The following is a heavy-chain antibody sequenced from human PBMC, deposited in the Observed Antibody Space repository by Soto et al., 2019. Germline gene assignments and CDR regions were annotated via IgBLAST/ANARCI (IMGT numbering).Heavy chain of an antibody. J-gene: IGHJ6*02. V-gene: IGHV1-69*06. D-gene: IGHD3-3*01. CDR1: GGTFSSYA. CDR2: IIPIFGTA. Sequence: SGEVSCKASGGTFSSYAISWVRQAPGQGLEWMGGIIPIFGTANYAQKFQGRVTITADKSTSTAYMELSSLRSEDTAVYYCASSFGYYDFWSGYYGMDVWGQGTTVTVSS. CDR3: ASSFGYYDFWSGYYGMDV.